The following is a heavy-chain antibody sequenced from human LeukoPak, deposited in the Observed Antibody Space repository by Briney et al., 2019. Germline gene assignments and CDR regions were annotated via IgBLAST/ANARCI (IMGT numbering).Heavy chain of an antibody. J-gene: IGHJ4*02. D-gene: IGHD4-17*01. CDR3: ARDKAYGDYGQFDY. CDR1: GYTFTGYY. V-gene: IGHV1-2*02. CDR2: INPNSGGT. Sequence: ASVTVSCKASGYTFTGYYMHWVRQAPGQGLEWMGWINPNSGGTNYAQKFQGRVTMTRDTSISTAYMELSSLRSDDTAVYYCARDKAYGDYGQFDYWGQGTLVTVSS.